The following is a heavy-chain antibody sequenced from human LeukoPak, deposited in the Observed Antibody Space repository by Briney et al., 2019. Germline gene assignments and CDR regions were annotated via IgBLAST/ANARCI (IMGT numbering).Heavy chain of an antibody. Sequence: ASVKVSCKASGYTFTSYAMNWVRQAPGQGLEWMGWINTNTGNPTYAQGFTGRFVFSLDTSVSTAYLQISSLKAEDTAVYYCARERFGELPPRNWFDHWGQGTLVTVSS. J-gene: IGHJ5*02. CDR3: ARERFGELPPRNWFDH. D-gene: IGHD3-10*01. CDR1: GYTFTSYA. V-gene: IGHV7-4-1*02. CDR2: INTNTGNP.